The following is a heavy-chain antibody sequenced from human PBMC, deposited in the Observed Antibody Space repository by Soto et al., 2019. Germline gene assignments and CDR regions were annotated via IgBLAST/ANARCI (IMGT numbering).Heavy chain of an antibody. V-gene: IGHV1-69*13. Sequence: SVKVSCKASGGTFSSYAISWLRQAPGQGLEWMGWIIPVFGTTNYEQNFQGRVTISADGSTSTAYMELSSLRSADTSVYYCATSSPYIFKGTTSGTHYYYAMHVWGQGTTVNVCS. CDR1: GGTFSSYA. J-gene: IGHJ6*02. CDR3: ATSSPYIFKGTTSGTHYYYAMHV. D-gene: IGHD1-1*01. CDR2: IIPVFGTT.